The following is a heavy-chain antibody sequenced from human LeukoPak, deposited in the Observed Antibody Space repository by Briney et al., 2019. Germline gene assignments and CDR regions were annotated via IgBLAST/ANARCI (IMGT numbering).Heavy chain of an antibody. CDR2: IYTSGST. V-gene: IGHV4-4*07. CDR3: AREGHIAAAGTFDY. D-gene: IGHD6-13*01. J-gene: IGHJ4*02. Sequence: PSETLSLTWTVSGGSISSYYCSWIRQPAGKGLEWIGRIYTSGSTNYNPSLKSRVTMSVDTSKNQFSLKLSSVTAADTAVYYCAREGHIAAAGTFDYWGQGTLVTVSS. CDR1: GGSISSYY.